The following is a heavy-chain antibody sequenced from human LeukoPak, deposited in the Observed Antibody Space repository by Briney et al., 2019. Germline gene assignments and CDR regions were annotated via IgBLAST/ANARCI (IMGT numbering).Heavy chain of an antibody. CDR2: FYYSGNT. Sequence: SETLSLTCTVSGGSISGSYWSWIRQPPGKGLEWMGSFYYSGNTNYNPSLKSRVTISVDTSKNQFSLNLSSVTAADTAVYYCARDPYRDNFFDPWGQGTLVTVSS. CDR3: ARDPYRDNFFDP. D-gene: IGHD1-26*01. CDR1: GGSISGSY. J-gene: IGHJ5*02. V-gene: IGHV4-59*01.